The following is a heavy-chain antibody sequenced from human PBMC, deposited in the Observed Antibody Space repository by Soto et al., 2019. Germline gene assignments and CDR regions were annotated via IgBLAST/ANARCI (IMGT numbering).Heavy chain of an antibody. CDR3: ARLKDYYDSSGYSEYFDY. J-gene: IGHJ4*02. CDR1: GGTFSSYA. CDR2: IIPIFGTA. D-gene: IGHD3-22*01. Sequence: SVKVSCKASGGTFSSYAISWVRQAPGQGLEWMGGIIPIFGTANYAQKFQGRVTITADESTSTAYMELSSLRSEDTAVYYCARLKDYYDSSGYSEYFDYWGQGTLVTVSS. V-gene: IGHV1-69*13.